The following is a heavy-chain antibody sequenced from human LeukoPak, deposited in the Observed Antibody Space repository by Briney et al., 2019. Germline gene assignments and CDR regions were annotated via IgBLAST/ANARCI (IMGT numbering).Heavy chain of an antibody. D-gene: IGHD3-22*01. V-gene: IGHV4-59*01. CDR2: IYYSGST. Sequence: PSETLSLTCTVSGGSISSYYWSWIRQPPGKGLEWIGYIYYSGSTNYNPSLKSRVTISVDTSKNQFSLKLSSATAADTAVYYCARHQRFYDSSGYHYNWFDPWGQGTLVTVSS. CDR1: GGSISSYY. J-gene: IGHJ5*02. CDR3: ARHQRFYDSSGYHYNWFDP.